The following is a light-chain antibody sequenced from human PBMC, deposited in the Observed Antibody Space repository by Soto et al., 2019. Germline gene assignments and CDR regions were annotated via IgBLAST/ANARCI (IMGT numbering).Light chain of an antibody. V-gene: IGKV3-11*01. CDR2: DAS. Sequence: EIVLTQSPATLSLSPGERATLSCRASQSVSSYLAWYQQKPGQAPRLLIYDASNRATGIPARFSGSGSGTDFTLTNSSLEPEDFAIYYRQQRSNWPPVTFGGGTKVEIK. CDR1: QSVSSY. J-gene: IGKJ4*01. CDR3: QQRSNWPPVT.